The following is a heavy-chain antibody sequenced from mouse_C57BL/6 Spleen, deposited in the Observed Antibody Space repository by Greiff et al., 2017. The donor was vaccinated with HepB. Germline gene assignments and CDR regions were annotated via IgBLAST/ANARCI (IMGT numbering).Heavy chain of an antibody. V-gene: IGHV1-81*01. J-gene: IGHJ3*01. CDR3: ARSGYYGSSPLFVY. D-gene: IGHD1-1*01. CDR1: GYTFTSYG. Sequence: QVHVKQSGAELARPGASVKLSCKASGYTFTSYGISWVKQRTGQGLEWIGEIYPRSGNTYYNEKFKGKATLTAYKSSSTAYMELRSLTSEDSAVYFCARSGYYGSSPLFVYWGQGTLVTVSA. CDR2: IYPRSGNT.